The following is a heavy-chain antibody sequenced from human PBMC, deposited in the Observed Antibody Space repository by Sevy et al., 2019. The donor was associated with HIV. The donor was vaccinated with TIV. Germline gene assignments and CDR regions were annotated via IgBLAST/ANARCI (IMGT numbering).Heavy chain of an antibody. J-gene: IGHJ1*01. Sequence: QAGGSLRLSCAASGFSLSTYWMSWVRQAPGKGLEWVANIKQDGSVKYYVDSVKGRFTISRDNARNFLYLQMNSLRAEDTALYYGVRAIAADGSFWGQGTLVTVSS. V-gene: IGHV3-7*01. CDR3: VRAIAADGSF. CDR1: GFSLSTYW. D-gene: IGHD6-13*01. CDR2: IKQDGSVK.